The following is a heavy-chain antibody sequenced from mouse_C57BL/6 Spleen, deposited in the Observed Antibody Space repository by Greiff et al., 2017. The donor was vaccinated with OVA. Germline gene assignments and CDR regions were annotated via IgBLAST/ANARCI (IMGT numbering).Heavy chain of an antibody. CDR2: IDPNSGGT. CDR3: VTTVVARGYYFDY. V-gene: IGHV1-72*01. D-gene: IGHD1-1*01. CDR1: GYTFTSYW. Sequence: QVQLQQPGAELVKPGASVKLSCKASGYTFTSYWMHWVKQRPGRGLEWIGRIDPNSGGTTYNEKFKSKATLTVDKPSSTAYMQLSSLTSEDSAVYYCVTTVVARGYYFDYWGQGTTLTVSS. J-gene: IGHJ2*01.